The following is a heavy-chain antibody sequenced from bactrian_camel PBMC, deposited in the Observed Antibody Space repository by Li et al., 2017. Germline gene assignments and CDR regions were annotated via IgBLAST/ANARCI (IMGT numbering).Heavy chain of an antibody. V-gene: IGHV3S53*01. J-gene: IGHJ4*01. Sequence: QVQLVESGGGSAQAGGSLKLSCSAAGSASGYMSSMYCAGWFRQAPGKEREGVAAIDSDGSARYADSVKDRFTISKDNANNTLYLQMNNLKTEDTAVYYCATDPSRGDWYVDWGQGTQVTVS. CDR2: IDSDGSA. D-gene: IGHD1*01. CDR3: ATDPSRGDWYVD. CDR1: GYMSSMYC.